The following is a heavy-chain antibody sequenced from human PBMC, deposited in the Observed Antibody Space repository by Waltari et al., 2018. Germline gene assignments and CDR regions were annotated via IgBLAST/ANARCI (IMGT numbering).Heavy chain of an antibody. CDR2: VRGSGRT. CDR1: GDSMSSTYW. V-gene: IGHV4-4*02. D-gene: IGHD2-15*01. CDR3: ARDRGRGLYLDS. Sequence: QLQLQESGPGLVKPSGTLSLTCGVSGDSMSSTYWWSWVRQPPGKGLEWIGQVRGSGRTNYNPSLASRVTMSVDTYNNQFSLMVTSATAADTAVYYCARDRGRGLYLDSWGPGTLVTVSP. J-gene: IGHJ4*02.